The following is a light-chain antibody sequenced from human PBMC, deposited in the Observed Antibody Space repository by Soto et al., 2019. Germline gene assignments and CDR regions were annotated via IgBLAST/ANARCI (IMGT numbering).Light chain of an antibody. CDR1: QDIASF. V-gene: IGKV1-39*01. CDR2: FAS. CDR3: QQSFTVPT. Sequence: DIQMSQSPSSLSPSVGDRVTITCRASQDIASFLNWYQQKPGQAPKLLIYFASTLESGVPSRFSGSGFGTEFVLTISSLQPEDIANYYCQQSFTVPTFGRGTRVEV. J-gene: IGKJ4*02.